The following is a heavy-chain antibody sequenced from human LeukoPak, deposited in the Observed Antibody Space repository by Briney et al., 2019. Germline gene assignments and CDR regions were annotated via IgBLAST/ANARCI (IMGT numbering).Heavy chain of an antibody. J-gene: IGHJ6*02. CDR1: GYTFTSYG. Sequence: ASVKVSFKASGYTFTSYGISWVRQAPGQGLEWMGWISAYNGNTNYAQTLQGRVTMTTDTSTSTAYMELRSLRADDTAVYYCASDSTGSVVPAAILYYYYGMDVWGQGTTVTVSS. CDR3: ASDSTGSVVPAAILYYYYGMDV. CDR2: ISAYNGNT. D-gene: IGHD2-2*02. V-gene: IGHV1-18*01.